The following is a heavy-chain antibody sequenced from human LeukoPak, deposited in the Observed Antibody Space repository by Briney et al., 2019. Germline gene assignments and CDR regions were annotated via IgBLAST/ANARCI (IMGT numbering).Heavy chain of an antibody. D-gene: IGHD3-10*01. Sequence: PGGSLRLSCAASGFTFRNFGMNWVRQAPGKGLEWVSYISSSSSTIYNADSVKGRFTISRDNAKNSLYLQMNSLRAEDTAVYYCARALKAAYYYGSGSTLVDDAFDIWGQGTMVTVSS. CDR3: ARALKAAYYYGSGSTLVDDAFDI. CDR1: GFTFRNFG. V-gene: IGHV3-48*01. CDR2: ISSSSSTI. J-gene: IGHJ3*02.